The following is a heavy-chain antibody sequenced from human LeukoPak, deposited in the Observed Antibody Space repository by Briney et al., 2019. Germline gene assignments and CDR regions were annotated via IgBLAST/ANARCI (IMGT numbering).Heavy chain of an antibody. D-gene: IGHD6-19*01. Sequence: SETLSLTCTVSGGSISSYYWSWIRQPPGKGLEWIGYIYYSGSTNYNPSLKSRVTISVDTSKNQFSLKLSSVTAADTAVYYCARGGLLAVAGLEDYWGQGTLVTVSS. V-gene: IGHV4-59*01. J-gene: IGHJ4*02. CDR3: ARGGLLAVAGLEDY. CDR2: IYYSGST. CDR1: GGSISSYY.